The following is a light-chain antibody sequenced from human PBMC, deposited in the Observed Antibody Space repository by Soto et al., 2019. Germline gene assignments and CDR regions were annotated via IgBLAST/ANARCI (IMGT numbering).Light chain of an antibody. J-gene: IGLJ2*01. V-gene: IGLV1-47*01. CDR2: RND. CDR3: AAWDDSLSGVV. Sequence: QSVLTQPPSASGTPGQRVTISCSGSSSNIGSNYVYWYQHLPGTAPKLLIYRNDQRPSGVPDRFSGSKSGTSASLAISGLRSEDEAHYYCAAWDDSLSGVVFGGGTKVTVL. CDR1: SSNIGSNY.